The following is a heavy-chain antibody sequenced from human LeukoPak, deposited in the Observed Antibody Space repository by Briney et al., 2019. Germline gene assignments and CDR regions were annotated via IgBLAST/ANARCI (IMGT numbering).Heavy chain of an antibody. D-gene: IGHD2-2*01. CDR1: GFTFSSYA. Sequence: PGGSLRLSCAASGFTFSSYAMHWVRQAPGKGLEWVAVISYDGSNKYYADSVKGRFTISRDNSKNTLYLQTNSLRAEDTAVYYCARGNAGNFDYWGQGTLVTVSS. CDR3: ARGNAGNFDY. CDR2: ISYDGSNK. J-gene: IGHJ4*02. V-gene: IGHV3-30-3*01.